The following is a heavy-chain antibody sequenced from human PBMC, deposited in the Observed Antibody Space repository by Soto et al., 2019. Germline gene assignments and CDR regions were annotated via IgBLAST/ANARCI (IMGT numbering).Heavy chain of an antibody. CDR3: ARDVGLHYDFWSGDYYYGMDV. D-gene: IGHD3-3*01. V-gene: IGHV3-33*01. J-gene: IGHJ6*02. CDR2: IWYDGSNK. CDR1: GFTFSSYG. Sequence: GGSLRLSCAASGFTFSSYGMHWVRQAPGKGLEWVAVIWYDGSNKYYADSVKGRFTISRDNSKNTLYLQMNSLRAEDTAVYYCARDVGLHYDFWSGDYYYGMDVWGQGTTVTVSS.